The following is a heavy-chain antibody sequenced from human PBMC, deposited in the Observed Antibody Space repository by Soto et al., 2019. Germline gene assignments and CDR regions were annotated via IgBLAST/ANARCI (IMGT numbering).Heavy chain of an antibody. CDR1: GFSLSTSGVG. CDR2: IYWDDDK. J-gene: IGHJ4*02. V-gene: IGHV2-5*02. D-gene: IGHD6-13*01. CDR3: AHRHRIAAAGYYFDY. Sequence: QITLKESGPTLVKPTQTLTLTCTFSGFSLSTSGVGVGWIRQPPGKALEWLALIYWDDDKRYSPSLKSRLTITKDTSKNQVVLTMTNMDPVDTATYYCAHRHRIAAAGYYFDYWGQGTLVTVSS.